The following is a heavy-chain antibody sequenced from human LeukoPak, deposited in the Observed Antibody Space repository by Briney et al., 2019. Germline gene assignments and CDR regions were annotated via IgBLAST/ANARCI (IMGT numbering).Heavy chain of an antibody. CDR3: AKDKRREPTVTTLDY. D-gene: IGHD4-17*01. CDR2: ISGSGGST. J-gene: IGHJ4*02. CDR1: GFTFSSYA. V-gene: IGHV3-23*01. Sequence: GGSLRLSCAASGFTFSSYAMSWVRQAPGKGPEWVSAISGSGGSTYYADSVKGRFTISRDNSKNTLYLQMNSLRAEDTAVYYCAKDKRREPTVTTLDYWGRGTLVTVSS.